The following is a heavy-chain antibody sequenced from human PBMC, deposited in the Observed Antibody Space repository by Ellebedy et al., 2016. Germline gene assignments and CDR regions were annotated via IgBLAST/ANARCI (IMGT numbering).Heavy chain of an antibody. V-gene: IGHV1-18*01. Sequence: ASVKVSCKASGYTFTSYGISWVQQAPGQGLEWMGWISAYNGNTNYAQKFQGRVTMTRNTSISTAYMELSSLRSEDTAVYYCARDRSGSGSLIRLWGQGTMVTVS. CDR3: ARDRSGSGSLIRL. J-gene: IGHJ3*01. CDR2: ISAYNGNT. D-gene: IGHD1-26*01. CDR1: GYTFTSYG.